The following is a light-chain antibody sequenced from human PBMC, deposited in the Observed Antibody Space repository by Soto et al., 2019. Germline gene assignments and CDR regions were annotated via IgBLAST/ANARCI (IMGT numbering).Light chain of an antibody. Sequence: EVVLTRSPATLSLSPGERATLSCRASPSVTNYLAWYQQKPGQAPRLLIYGASSRATGIPDRFSGSGSGTDFTLTISRLEPEDFAVYYCQQYGSSPITFGQGTRLEIK. CDR2: GAS. CDR3: QQYGSSPIT. J-gene: IGKJ5*01. CDR1: PSVTNY. V-gene: IGKV3-20*01.